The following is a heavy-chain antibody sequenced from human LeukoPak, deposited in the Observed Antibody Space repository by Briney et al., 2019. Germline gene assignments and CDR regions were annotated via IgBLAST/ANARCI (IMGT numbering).Heavy chain of an antibody. CDR1: GGSISSYY. Sequence: SETLSLTCTVSGGSISSYYWSWIRQPPGKGLEWIGYIYHSGSTNHNPSLKSRVTISVDTSKNQFSLKLSSVTAADTAVYYCARDGYSGNDGIWGQGTLVAVSS. D-gene: IGHD5-12*01. J-gene: IGHJ4*02. CDR2: IYHSGST. V-gene: IGHV4-59*01. CDR3: ARDGYSGNDGI.